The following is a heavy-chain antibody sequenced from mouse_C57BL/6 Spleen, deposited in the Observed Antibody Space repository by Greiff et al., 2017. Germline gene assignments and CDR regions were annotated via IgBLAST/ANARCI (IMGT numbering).Heavy chain of an antibody. D-gene: IGHD1-1*01. Sequence: EVQRVESGGGLVKPGGSLKLSCAASGFTFSDYGMHWVRQAPEKGLEWVAYISSGSSTIYYADTVKGRFTISRDNAKNTLFLQMTSLRSEDTAMYYCARRGYYYGSSSYYYAMDYWGQGTSVTVSS. J-gene: IGHJ4*01. CDR1: GFTFSDYG. V-gene: IGHV5-17*01. CDR2: ISSGSSTI. CDR3: ARRGYYYGSSSYYYAMDY.